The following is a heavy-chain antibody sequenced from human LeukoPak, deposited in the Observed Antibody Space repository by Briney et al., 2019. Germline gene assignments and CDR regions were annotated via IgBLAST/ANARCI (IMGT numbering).Heavy chain of an antibody. CDR3: ARRDGYCSSTSCYADYYYGMDV. J-gene: IGHJ6*02. Sequence: PGESLKISCKGSGYSFTSYWIGWVRQMPGKGLEWMGIIYPGGSDTTYSPSFQGQVTISADKSISTAYLQWSSLKASDTAMYYCARRDGYCSSTSCYADYYYGMDVWGQGTTVTVSS. V-gene: IGHV5-51*01. CDR2: IYPGGSDT. D-gene: IGHD2-2*01. CDR1: GYSFTSYW.